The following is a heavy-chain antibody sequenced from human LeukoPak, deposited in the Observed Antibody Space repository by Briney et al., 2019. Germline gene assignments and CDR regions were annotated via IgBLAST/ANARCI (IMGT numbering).Heavy chain of an antibody. CDR1: CGSISSYY. V-gene: IGHV4-59*08. CDR2: IYYSGST. J-gene: IGHJ3*02. Sequence: SETLSLPCTVSCGSISSYYWSWIRQPPGPGLEWLGYIYYSGSTNYNPSLKSRVTISVDTSKNQFSLKLSSVTAADTAVYYCARLNYYGSGSYYLDIWGQGTMVTVSS. D-gene: IGHD3-10*01. CDR3: ARLNYYGSGSYYLDI.